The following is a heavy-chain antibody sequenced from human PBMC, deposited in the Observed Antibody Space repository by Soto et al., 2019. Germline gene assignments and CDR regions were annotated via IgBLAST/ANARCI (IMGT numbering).Heavy chain of an antibody. D-gene: IGHD3-10*01. CDR3: ARTTPYIYYVSGSYYKGFDY. J-gene: IGHJ4*02. CDR1: GGYFSGYY. Sequence: QVQLQQWGAGLLKPSETLSLTCAVYGGYFSGYYWSWIRQPPGKGLEWIGEINHSGSTNYNPSLKSRVTISVDTSKNHFSLKLSYVTAADTAVYYCARTTPYIYYVSGSYYKGFDYWGQGTLVTVSS. CDR2: INHSGST. V-gene: IGHV4-34*01.